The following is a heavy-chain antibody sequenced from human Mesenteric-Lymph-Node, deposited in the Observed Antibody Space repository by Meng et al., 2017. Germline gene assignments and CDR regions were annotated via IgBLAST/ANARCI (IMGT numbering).Heavy chain of an antibody. Sequence: ASVKVSCKASGYTFTSYDINWVRQATGQGLEWMGWMNPNSGNTGYAQKFQGRVTITRNTSISTAYMVLSSLRSEDTAVYYCARGQKHYDYVWGSYLDLGFDPWGQGTLVTVSS. CDR1: GYTFTSYD. V-gene: IGHV1-8*03. J-gene: IGHJ5*02. CDR3: ARGQKHYDYVWGSYLDLGFDP. D-gene: IGHD3-16*02. CDR2: MNPNSGNT.